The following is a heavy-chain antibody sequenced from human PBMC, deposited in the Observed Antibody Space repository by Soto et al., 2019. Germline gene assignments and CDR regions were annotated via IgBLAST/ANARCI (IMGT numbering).Heavy chain of an antibody. Sequence: GGSLRLSCAASGFTFRTYAMHWIRQAPGKGLEWVAVISSDGSTRYYADSVKGRFTISRDNSKNTLFLQMNSLRPEDTAVYYCARAPTSRFDYWGQGTLVTVSS. J-gene: IGHJ4*02. V-gene: IGHV3-30-3*01. CDR2: ISSDGSTR. CDR3: ARAPTSRFDY. CDR1: GFTFRTYA.